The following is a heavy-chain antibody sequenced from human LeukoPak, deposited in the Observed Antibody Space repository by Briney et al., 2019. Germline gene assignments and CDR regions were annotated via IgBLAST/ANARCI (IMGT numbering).Heavy chain of an antibody. D-gene: IGHD3-22*01. Sequence: SSETLSLTCAVSGGSISSSNWWSWVRQPPGKGLEWIGEIYHSGSTNYNPSLKSRVTISVDKSKNQFSLKLSSVTAADTAVYYCARHAQNYYDSSGPFDYWGQGTLVTVSS. J-gene: IGHJ4*02. CDR2: IYHSGST. V-gene: IGHV4-4*02. CDR3: ARHAQNYYDSSGPFDY. CDR1: GGSISSSNW.